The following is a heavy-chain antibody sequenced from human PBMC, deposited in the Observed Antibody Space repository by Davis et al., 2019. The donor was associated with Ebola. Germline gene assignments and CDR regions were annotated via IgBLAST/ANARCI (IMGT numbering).Heavy chain of an antibody. D-gene: IGHD3-10*01. CDR1: GYTFTSYY. CDR2: INPSGGST. Sequence: AASVKVSCKASGYTFTSYYMHWVRQAPGQGLEWMGIINPSGGSTSYAQKFQGRVTMTRDTSTSTAYMELSSLRSEDTAVYYCARDGSGGSYKDDAFDIWGQGTMVTVSS. J-gene: IGHJ3*02. V-gene: IGHV1-46*01. CDR3: ARDGSGGSYKDDAFDI.